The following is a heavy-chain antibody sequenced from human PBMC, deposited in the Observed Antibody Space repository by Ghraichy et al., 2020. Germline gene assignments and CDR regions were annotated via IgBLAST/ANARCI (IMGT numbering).Heavy chain of an antibody. CDR3: ARGRSSGSLRYYYYYYGMDV. CDR2: INHSGST. Sequence: SETLSLTCAVYRGSFSGYYWSWIRQPPGKGLEWIGEINHSGSTNYNPSLKSRVTISVDTSKNQFSLKLSSVTAADTAVYYCARGRSSGSLRYYYYYYGMDVWGQGTTVTVSS. D-gene: IGHD3-10*01. CDR1: RGSFSGYY. V-gene: IGHV4-34*01. J-gene: IGHJ6*02.